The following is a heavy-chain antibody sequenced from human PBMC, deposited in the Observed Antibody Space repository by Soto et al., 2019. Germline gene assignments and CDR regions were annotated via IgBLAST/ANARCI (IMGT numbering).Heavy chain of an antibody. V-gene: IGHV1-3*01. CDR2: INAGNGNT. Sequence: HVQLVQSGAEVKKPGASVKVSCKASGYTFTSYAMHWVRQAPGQRLEWMGWINAGNGNTKYSQKFKGRVTITRDTSASTAYMELSSLRAEDTSVYYCAKVSGWSFFDYWGQGTLVTVSS. CDR3: AKVSGWSFFDY. D-gene: IGHD3-3*01. J-gene: IGHJ4*02. CDR1: GYTFTSYA.